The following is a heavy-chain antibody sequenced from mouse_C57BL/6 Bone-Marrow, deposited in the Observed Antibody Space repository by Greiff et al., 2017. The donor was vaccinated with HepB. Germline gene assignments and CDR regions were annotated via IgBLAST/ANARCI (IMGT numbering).Heavy chain of an antibody. V-gene: IGHV7-3*01. D-gene: IGHD2-12*01. CDR3: ARSLRPGGYCFDY. CDR1: GFTFTDYY. CDR2: IRNKANGYTT. J-gene: IGHJ2*01. Sequence: EVMLVESGGGLVQPGGSLSLSCAASGFTFTDYYMSWVRQPPGKALEWLGFIRNKANGYTTEYSASVKGRFTISRDNSQSILYLQMNALRAEDSATYYCARSLRPGGYCFDYWGQGTTLTVSS.